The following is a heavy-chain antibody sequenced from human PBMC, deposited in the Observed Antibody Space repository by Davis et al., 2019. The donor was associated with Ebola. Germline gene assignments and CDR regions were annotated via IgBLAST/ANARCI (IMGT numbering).Heavy chain of an antibody. CDR3: VRGGSGAYYYYYGMDV. D-gene: IGHD3-10*01. CDR1: GFTFSSYA. J-gene: IGHJ6*02. Sequence: GGSLRLSCSASGFTFSSYAMHWVRQAPGKGLEYVSAISSNGGSTYYADSVKGRFTISRDNSKNTLYLQMSSLRAEDTAVYYCVRGGSGAYYYYYGMDVWGRGTTVTVSS. CDR2: ISSNGGST. V-gene: IGHV3-64D*08.